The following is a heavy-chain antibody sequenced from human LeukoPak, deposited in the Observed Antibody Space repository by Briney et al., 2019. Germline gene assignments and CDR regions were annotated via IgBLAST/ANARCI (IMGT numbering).Heavy chain of an antibody. Sequence: GGSLRLSCAASGFTFSSYAMSWVRQAPGKGLEWVSAISGSGGSTYYADSVKGRFTISRDNSKNTLYLQMNSLRAEDTAVYYCARGTGAYFYRMDVWGQGTTVTVSS. D-gene: IGHD7-27*01. V-gene: IGHV3-23*01. J-gene: IGHJ6*02. CDR1: GFTFSSYA. CDR3: ARGTGAYFYRMDV. CDR2: ISGSGGST.